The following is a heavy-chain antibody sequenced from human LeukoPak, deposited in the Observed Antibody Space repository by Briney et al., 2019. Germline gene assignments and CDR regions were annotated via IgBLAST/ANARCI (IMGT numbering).Heavy chain of an antibody. CDR2: ISIGGYNK. D-gene: IGHD3-10*02. CDR1: GFTFSSYA. Sequence: GGSLTLSCAASGFTFSSYAMHWVRQAPGKGLEWVADISIGGYNKYHSDSVRGRFTISRDNAKNSLYLQMHTLGAEDEDVYYGAEVGITMIGGVWRKATTLTNSS. V-gene: IGHV3-30*04. CDR3: AEVGITMIGGV. J-gene: IGHJ6*03.